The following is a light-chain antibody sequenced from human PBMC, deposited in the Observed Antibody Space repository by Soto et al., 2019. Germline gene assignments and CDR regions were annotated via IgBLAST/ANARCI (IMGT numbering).Light chain of an antibody. CDR3: QQYNSYWGT. Sequence: GDRVTITCRASQSISSWLAWYQQKQGKAPKLLIYDASSLESGVPSRFSGSGSGTEFTLTISSLQPDDFASYYCQQYNSYWGTFGQGTKVEIK. CDR1: QSISSW. J-gene: IGKJ1*01. CDR2: DAS. V-gene: IGKV1-5*01.